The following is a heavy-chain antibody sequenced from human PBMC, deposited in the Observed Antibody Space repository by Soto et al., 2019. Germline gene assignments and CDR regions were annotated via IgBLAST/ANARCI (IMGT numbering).Heavy chain of an antibody. CDR3: AAFRDGYNYKDRP. Sequence: PSETLSLTCGVSGYSISSGDYWGWIRQPPGKGLEWIGSIYHSGSTYYNPSLKSRVTISVDTSKNQFSLKLSSVTAADTAVYYCAAFRDGYNYKDRPWGQGTLVTVSS. CDR2: IYHSGST. CDR1: GYSISSGDY. D-gene: IGHD5-12*01. V-gene: IGHV4-38-2*01. J-gene: IGHJ5*02.